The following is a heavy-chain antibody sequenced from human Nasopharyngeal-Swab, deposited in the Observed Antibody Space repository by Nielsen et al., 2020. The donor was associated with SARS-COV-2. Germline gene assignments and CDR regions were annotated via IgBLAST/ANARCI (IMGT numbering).Heavy chain of an antibody. CDR1: GFSFSGCS. J-gene: IGHJ6*02. CDR2: ISSGSRTI. D-gene: IGHD6-19*01. CDR3: AGGSGSYGGAYQYYYAMDV. V-gene: IGHV3-48*02. Sequence: GGSLRLSCAASGFSFSGCSMNWVRHAPGKGLEWVSYISSGSRTIYFADSVKGRFTISRDNAKNSLYLQMNSLRDEDTAVYYCAGGSGSYGGAYQYYYAMDVWGQGTTVTVSS.